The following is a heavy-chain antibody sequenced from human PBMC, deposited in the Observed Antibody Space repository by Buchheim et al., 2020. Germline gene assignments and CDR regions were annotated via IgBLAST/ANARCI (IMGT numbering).Heavy chain of an antibody. J-gene: IGHJ4*02. CDR3: AENGLANWNYPLRY. Sequence: EVQLLESGGGLVQPGGSLRLSCAASGFTFSSYAMSWVRQAPGKGLEWVSAISGSGGSTYDADSVKGRFTISRDHSKNTLYLQMNGLRAEDTAVYYCAENGLANWNYPLRYWGQGTL. CDR2: ISGSGGST. CDR1: GFTFSSYA. V-gene: IGHV3-23*01. D-gene: IGHD1-7*01.